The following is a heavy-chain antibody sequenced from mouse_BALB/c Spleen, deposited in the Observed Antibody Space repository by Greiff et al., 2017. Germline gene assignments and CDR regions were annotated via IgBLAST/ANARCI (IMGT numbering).Heavy chain of an antibody. J-gene: IGHJ1*01. Sequence: VQLKQSGAELVKPGASVKLSCTASGFNIKDTYMHWVKQRPEQGLEWIGRIDPANGNTKYDPKFQGKATITADTSSNTAYLQLSSLTSEDTAVYYCARDGSSHWYFDVWGAGTTVTVSS. CDR2: IDPANGNT. CDR3: ARDGSSHWYFDV. CDR1: GFNIKDTY. V-gene: IGHV14-3*02. D-gene: IGHD1-1*01.